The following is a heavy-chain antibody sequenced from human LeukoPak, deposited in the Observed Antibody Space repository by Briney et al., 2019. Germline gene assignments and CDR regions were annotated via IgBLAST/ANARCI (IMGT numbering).Heavy chain of an antibody. J-gene: IGHJ6*03. D-gene: IGHD3-9*01. V-gene: IGHV4-34*01. CDR3: ARPSFPTYYDILTGGLSYYMDV. CDR2: INHSGST. CDR1: GFTLSSYS. Sequence: PGGSLRLSCATSGFTLSSYSMNWVRQAPGKWLEWIGEINHSGSTNYNPSLKSRVTISVDTSKNQFSLKLSSVTAADTAVYYCARPSFPTYYDILTGGLSYYMDVWGKGTTVTVSS.